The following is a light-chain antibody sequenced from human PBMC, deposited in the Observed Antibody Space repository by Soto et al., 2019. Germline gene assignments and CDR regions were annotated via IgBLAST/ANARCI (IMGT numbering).Light chain of an antibody. CDR2: GNT. CDR3: QSYDNTLKGCV. J-gene: IGLJ1*01. CDR1: SSNIGADYE. Sequence: QSALTQAPSVSGAPGQRVSISCTGGSSNIGADYEVHWYQQLPGTAPKLLIYGNTNRPSGVPDRFSGSKSGSSASLAITGLQAEDEAEYYCQSYDNTLKGCVFGTGTKVTVL. V-gene: IGLV1-40*01.